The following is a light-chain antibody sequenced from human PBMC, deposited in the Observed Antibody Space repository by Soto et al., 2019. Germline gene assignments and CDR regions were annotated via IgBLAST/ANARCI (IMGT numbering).Light chain of an antibody. CDR3: HQYGSPPWT. Sequence: EIVLTQSPGTLSLSPGERATLTCRASQSVTSSYLAWYQQKLGQAPRLLIYGASSRATGIPDRLSGSGSGTDFTLTISRLEPEDFAVYYCHQYGSPPWTFGQGTKVEIK. J-gene: IGKJ1*01. CDR1: QSVTSSY. V-gene: IGKV3-20*01. CDR2: GAS.